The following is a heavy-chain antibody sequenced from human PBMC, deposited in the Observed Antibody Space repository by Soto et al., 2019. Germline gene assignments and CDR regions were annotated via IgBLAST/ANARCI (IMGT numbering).Heavy chain of an antibody. V-gene: IGHV3-7*03. CDR1: GFTFSMYS. Sequence: GGSLRLSCEVSGFTFSMYSMSWVRQSPGKGLERVAKIPQDGVDGHYADSVKGRFTISRDNGKNSLYLQLNNLRAEDTAVYYCARDHLILPAHDFFYGSDVWGRGATVTVSS. CDR2: IPQDGVDG. CDR3: ARDHLILPAHDFFYGSDV. D-gene: IGHD2-21*02. J-gene: IGHJ6*02.